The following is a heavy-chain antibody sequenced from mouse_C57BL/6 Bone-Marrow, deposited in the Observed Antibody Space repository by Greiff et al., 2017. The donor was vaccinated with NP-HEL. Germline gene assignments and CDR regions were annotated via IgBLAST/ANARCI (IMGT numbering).Heavy chain of an antibody. J-gene: IGHJ4*01. D-gene: IGHD1-2*01. Sequence: VQLQQSVAELVRPGASVKLSCTASGFNIKNTYMHWVKQRPEQGLEWIGRIDPANGNTKYAPKFQGKATLTADPSSNTAYLQLSSLTSEDTAIYYCTIGVILRPREYAMDDWGQGTSVTVSS. CDR1: GFNIKNTY. CDR3: TIGVILRPREYAMDD. V-gene: IGHV14-3*01. CDR2: IDPANGNT.